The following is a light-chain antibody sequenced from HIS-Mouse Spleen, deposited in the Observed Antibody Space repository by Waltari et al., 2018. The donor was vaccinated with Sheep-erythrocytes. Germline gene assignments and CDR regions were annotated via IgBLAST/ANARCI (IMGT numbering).Light chain of an antibody. CDR3: CSYAGSYNHV. CDR1: SSDVGGYNS. CDR2: DVS. V-gene: IGLV2-11*01. Sequence: QSALTQPRSVSWSPGQSVTIPCTGSSSDVGGYNSVSWYQQHPGKAPKLMIYDVSKRPSGVPDRFSGSKSGNAASLTISGLQAEDEADYYCCSYAGSYNHVFATGTKVTVL. J-gene: IGLJ1*01.